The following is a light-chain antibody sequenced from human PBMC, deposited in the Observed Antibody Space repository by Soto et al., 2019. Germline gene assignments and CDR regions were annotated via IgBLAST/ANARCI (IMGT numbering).Light chain of an antibody. CDR1: QGIKYY. CDR3: QHHNSYSQT. Sequence: GDRVTITCRASQGIKYYMAWYQQMPGKAPKLLIYGASSLQSGVPSRFSGSGSGTEFTLTISSLQPDDFATYFCQHHNSYSQTFGQGTKVDIK. J-gene: IGKJ1*01. V-gene: IGKV1-5*01. CDR2: GAS.